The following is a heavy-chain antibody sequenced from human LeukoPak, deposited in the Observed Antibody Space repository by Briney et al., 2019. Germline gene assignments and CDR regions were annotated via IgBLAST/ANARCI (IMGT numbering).Heavy chain of an antibody. Sequence: ASAKVSCKASGYTFTSYGISWVRQAPGQGLEWMGWISAYNGNTNYAQKLQGRVTMTTDTSTSTAYMELRSLRSDDTAVYYCARASLEWELLYYYYYYMDVWGKGTTVTVSS. CDR3: ARASLEWELLYYYYYYMDV. CDR1: GYTFTSYG. V-gene: IGHV1-18*01. J-gene: IGHJ6*03. CDR2: ISAYNGNT. D-gene: IGHD1-26*01.